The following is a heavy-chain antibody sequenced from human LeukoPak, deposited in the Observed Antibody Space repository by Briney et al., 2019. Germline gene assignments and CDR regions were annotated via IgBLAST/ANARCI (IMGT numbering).Heavy chain of an antibody. CDR2: IYYSGST. J-gene: IGHJ6*03. V-gene: IGHV4-59*08. Sequence: PSETLSLTCTVSGGSISSYYWSWIRQSPGKGLEWIGSIYYSGSTDHNPSLKSRVSISVDTTKNQFSLKLSSVTAADTAVYYCARHVLFYYLYYMDVWGKGTTVTVSS. CDR1: GGSISSYY. D-gene: IGHD3-10*01. CDR3: ARHVLFYYLYYMDV.